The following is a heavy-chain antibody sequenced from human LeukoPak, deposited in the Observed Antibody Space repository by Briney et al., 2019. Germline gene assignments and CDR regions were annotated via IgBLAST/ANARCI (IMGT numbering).Heavy chain of an antibody. CDR1: GFTFSSYW. CDR2: IKQDGSEK. CDR3: ARAGDPEPIYYYYYMDV. V-gene: IGHV3-7*01. D-gene: IGHD3-10*01. J-gene: IGHJ6*03. Sequence: GGSLLLSCAASGFTFSSYWMSWVRQAPGKGLEWVANIKQDGSEKYYVDSVKGRFTISRDNAKNSLYLQMNSLRAEDTAVYYCARAGDPEPIYYYYYMDVWGKGTTVTVSS.